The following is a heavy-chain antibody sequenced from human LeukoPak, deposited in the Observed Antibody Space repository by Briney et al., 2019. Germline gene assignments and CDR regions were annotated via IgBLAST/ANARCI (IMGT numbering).Heavy chain of an antibody. J-gene: IGHJ4*02. CDR3: ARERRVYSSSWSDFDY. Sequence: GGSLRLSCAASGFTFSSYSMTWVRQAPGKGLEGVSSISSSSSYIYYADSVKGRFTISRDNAKNSLYLQMNSLRAEDTAVYYCARERRVYSSSWSDFDYWGQGTLVTVSS. D-gene: IGHD6-13*01. CDR1: GFTFSSYS. V-gene: IGHV3-21*01. CDR2: ISSSSSYI.